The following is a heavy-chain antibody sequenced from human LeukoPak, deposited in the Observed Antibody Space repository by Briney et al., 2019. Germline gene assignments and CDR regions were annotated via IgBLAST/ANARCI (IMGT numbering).Heavy chain of an antibody. D-gene: IGHD3-22*01. J-gene: IGHJ5*02. CDR2: ISGSGGST. Sequence: GSLRLSCAASGFTFSSYAMSWVRQAPGKGLEWVSAISGSGGSTYYADSVKGRFTISRDNSKNTLFLQMSSLRAEDTALYYCAKGGSGYFADLWGQGTLVTVSS. V-gene: IGHV3-23*01. CDR1: GFTFSSYA. CDR3: AKGGSGYFADL.